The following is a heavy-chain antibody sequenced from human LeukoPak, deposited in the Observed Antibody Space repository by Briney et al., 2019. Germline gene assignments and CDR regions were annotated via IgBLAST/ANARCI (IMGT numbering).Heavy chain of an antibody. Sequence: GGSLRLSCAASGFTFSSYSMNWVRQTPGKGLEWVSSISSSSSYIYYADSVKGRFTISRDNAKNSLYLQMNSLRAEDTAVYYCATYYYGSGSYYNGRSYWGQGTLVTVSS. D-gene: IGHD3-10*01. V-gene: IGHV3-21*01. CDR3: ATYYYGSGSYYNGRSY. CDR2: ISSSSSYI. CDR1: GFTFSSYS. J-gene: IGHJ4*02.